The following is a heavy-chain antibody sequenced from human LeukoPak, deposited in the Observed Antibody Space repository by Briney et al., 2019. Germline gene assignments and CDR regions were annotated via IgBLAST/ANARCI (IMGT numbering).Heavy chain of an antibody. CDR1: GFTFSTYA. CDR3: AKDRGSGYLDY. D-gene: IGHD6-19*01. CDR2: ISSDGSNK. V-gene: IGHV3-30*18. J-gene: IGHJ4*02. Sequence: GGSLRLSCAASGFTFSTYAMHWARQAPGMGLEWVAVISSDGSNKFYADSVKGRFTISRDNSKNTLYLQMNSLRAEDTAVYYCAKDRGSGYLDYWGQGTLVTVSS.